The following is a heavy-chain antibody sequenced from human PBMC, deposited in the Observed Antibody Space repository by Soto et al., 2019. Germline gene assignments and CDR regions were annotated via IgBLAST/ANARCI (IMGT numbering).Heavy chain of an antibody. CDR3: ARGGTSGKYNWFDP. V-gene: IGHV4-31*03. CDR1: GVSISSGGYY. CDR2: IHYSGST. D-gene: IGHD2-2*01. J-gene: IGHJ5*02. Sequence: SETLSLTCTVSGVSISSGGYYWSWIRQHPGKGLEWIGYIHYSGSTYYNPSLKSRVAISVDTSKNQFSLKLSSVTAADTAVYYCARGGTSGKYNWFDPWGQGTLVTVSS.